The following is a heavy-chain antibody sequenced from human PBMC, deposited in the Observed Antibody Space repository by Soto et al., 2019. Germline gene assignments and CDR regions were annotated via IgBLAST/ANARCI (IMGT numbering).Heavy chain of an antibody. CDR2: IYYSGST. CDR1: GGSISSSSYY. CDR3: ARHHGRGSIVLMPEFDY. D-gene: IGHD2-8*01. V-gene: IGHV4-39*01. J-gene: IGHJ4*02. Sequence: QLQLQESGPGLVKPSETLSLTCTVSGGSISSSSYYWGWIRQPPGKGLEWIGSIYYSGSTYYNPSLKSRVTISGDTSKNQCSLKLSSVTDADTAVYYCARHHGRGSIVLMPEFDYWCQGTLVTVSS.